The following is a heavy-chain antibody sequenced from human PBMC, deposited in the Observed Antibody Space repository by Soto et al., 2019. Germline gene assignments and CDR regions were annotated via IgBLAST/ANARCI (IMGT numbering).Heavy chain of an antibody. V-gene: IGHV4-59*01. Sequence: QVQLQESGPGLVKPSETLSLTCTVSGGSISSYYWSWIRQPPGKGLEWIGYIYYSWSTDYDPSLKSLVTISVDTSNNQFSLSLSSVTAAETAVYYCARRWGTYFDFWGQGTLVTVSS. CDR3: ARRWGTYFDF. J-gene: IGHJ4*02. CDR2: IYYSWST. CDR1: GGSISSYY. D-gene: IGHD7-27*01.